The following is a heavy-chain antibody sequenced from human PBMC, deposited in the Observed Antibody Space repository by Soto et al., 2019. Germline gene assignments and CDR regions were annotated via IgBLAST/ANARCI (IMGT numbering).Heavy chain of an antibody. CDR3: ARTLFWSGYSFDY. D-gene: IGHD3-3*01. CDR1: GFTFDDYA. CDR2: ISSSGSTM. V-gene: IGHV3-11*01. J-gene: IGHJ4*02. Sequence: GGSLRLSCAASGFTFDDYAMHWVRQAPGKGLEWVSYISSSGSTMYYADSVKGRFTISRDNAKNSLYLQMNSLRAEDTAVYYCARTLFWSGYSFDYWGQGTLVTVSS.